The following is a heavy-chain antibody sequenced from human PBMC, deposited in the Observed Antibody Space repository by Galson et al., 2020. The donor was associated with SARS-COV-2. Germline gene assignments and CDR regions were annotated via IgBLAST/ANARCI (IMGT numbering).Heavy chain of an antibody. J-gene: IGHJ4*02. Sequence: GESPKISCAASGFTFSSYALNWVRQAPGKGLEWVSAIRGSVGSTYYADSVKGRFTISRDNSKNTLHLQMNGLGAEDTAVYCCAKGGGTDFWGGYPIYYFDYWGQGTLVTVSS. V-gene: IGHV3-23*01. CDR1: GFTFSSYA. D-gene: IGHD3-3*01. CDR3: AKGGGTDFWGGYPIYYFDY. CDR2: IRGSVGST.